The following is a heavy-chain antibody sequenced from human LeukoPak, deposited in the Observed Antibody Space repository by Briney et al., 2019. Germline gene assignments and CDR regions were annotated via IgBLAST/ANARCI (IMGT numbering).Heavy chain of an antibody. D-gene: IGHD2-2*01. CDR3: ARAFVVTTWYLDL. J-gene: IGHJ2*01. CDR2: IHPSGGST. Sequence: ASVKVSCKASGYTFTSYYMHWVRQAPGQGLEWMGIIHPSGGSTRYAQKFQGRVTMTRDTSTSTVYMEVSSLRSEDTAVYYCARAFVVTTWYLDLWGRGTLVTVSS. CDR1: GYTFTSYY. V-gene: IGHV1-46*01.